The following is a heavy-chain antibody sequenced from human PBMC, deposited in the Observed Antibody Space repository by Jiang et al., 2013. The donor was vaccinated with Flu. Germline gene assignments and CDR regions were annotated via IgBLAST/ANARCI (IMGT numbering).Heavy chain of an antibody. Sequence: ISCKGSGYXLTTYWISWVRQMPERPGVDGRIDPSDSYTNYSPSLQGHVTISFDKSISTAYLQWSSLKASDTAMYYCARQHKGSTVTSRYYYGMDVWGHGTTVTVSS. D-gene: IGHD4-17*01. CDR1: GYXLTTYW. CDR3: ARQHKGSTVTSRYYYGMDV. J-gene: IGHJ6*02. V-gene: IGHV5-10-1*01. CDR2: IDPSDSYT.